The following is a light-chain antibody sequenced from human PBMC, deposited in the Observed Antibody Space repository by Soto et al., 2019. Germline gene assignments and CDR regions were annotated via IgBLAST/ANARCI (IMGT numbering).Light chain of an antibody. Sequence: DIQMTQSPSSLSASVGDRVTITCRASQSISSYLNWYQQKPGKAPNLLIYATSNLQSGVPSRFSGSGSGTDFTLTISSLQREDFAIYHCQQSSSAPLTFGQGTKV. J-gene: IGKJ1*01. V-gene: IGKV1-39*01. CDR3: QQSSSAPLT. CDR2: ATS. CDR1: QSISSY.